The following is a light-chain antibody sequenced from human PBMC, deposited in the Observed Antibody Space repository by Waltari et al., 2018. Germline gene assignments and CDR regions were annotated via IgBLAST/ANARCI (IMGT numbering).Light chain of an antibody. V-gene: IGKV3-11*01. CDR2: DAS. J-gene: IGKJ3*01. CDR3: QQRSDWPPGFT. CDR1: QSVSSY. Sequence: EIVLTQSPATPSLSPGERATLSCRASQSVSSYLAWYQQKPGQTPRLLIYDASNRATDIPARFSGSGSGTDFTLTISSLEPEDFAVYYCQQRSDWPPGFTFGPGTKVDIK.